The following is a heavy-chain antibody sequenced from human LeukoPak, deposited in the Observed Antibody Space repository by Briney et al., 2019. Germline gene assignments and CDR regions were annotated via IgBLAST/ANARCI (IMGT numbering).Heavy chain of an antibody. CDR2: IYYSGST. J-gene: IGHJ4*02. D-gene: IGHD3-9*01. Sequence: SETLSLTRTVSGGSISSYYWSWIRQPPGKGLEWIGYIYYSGSTNYNPSLKSRVTISVDTSKNQFSLKLSSVTAADTAVYYCARADRLAADWSTFDYWGQGTLVTVSS. CDR1: GGSISSYY. V-gene: IGHV4-59*01. CDR3: ARADRLAADWSTFDY.